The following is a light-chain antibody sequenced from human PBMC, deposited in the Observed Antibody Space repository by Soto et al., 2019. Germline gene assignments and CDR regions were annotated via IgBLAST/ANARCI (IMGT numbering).Light chain of an antibody. CDR1: QSVSSSF. Sequence: EIVLTQSPGTLSLSPGERATLSCRASQSVSSSFLAWYQQKVGQAPRLLIYGASNRATGIPARFSGSGSGTDFTLTISSLEPEDFAVYYCHQRQYWPPITFGQGTRLEI. J-gene: IGKJ5*01. CDR3: HQRQYWPPIT. CDR2: GAS. V-gene: IGKV3-11*01.